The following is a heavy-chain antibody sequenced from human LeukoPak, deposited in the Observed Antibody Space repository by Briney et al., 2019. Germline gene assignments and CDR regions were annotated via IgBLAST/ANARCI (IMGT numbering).Heavy chain of an antibody. Sequence: GASVKVSCKASGGTFSSYAISWVRQAPGQGLEWMGGIIPIFGTANYAQKFQGRVTITTDESTSTAYMELSSLRSEDTAVYYCASSRVAVPDYFDYWGQGTLVTVSS. D-gene: IGHD6-19*01. CDR3: ASSRVAVPDYFDY. V-gene: IGHV1-69*05. CDR2: IIPIFGTA. CDR1: GGTFSSYA. J-gene: IGHJ4*02.